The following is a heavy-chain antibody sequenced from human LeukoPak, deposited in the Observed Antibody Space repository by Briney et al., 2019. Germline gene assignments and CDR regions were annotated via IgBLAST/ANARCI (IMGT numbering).Heavy chain of an antibody. J-gene: IGHJ3*02. CDR2: IYHSGST. Sequence: SETLSLTCAVSGYSISSGYYWGWIRQPPGKGLEWIGSIYHSGSTYYNPSPKSRVTISVDTSKNQFSLKLSSVTAADTAVYYCARVEGSYYMGDAFDIWGQGTMVTVSS. V-gene: IGHV4-38-2*01. D-gene: IGHD1-26*01. CDR1: GYSISSGYY. CDR3: ARVEGSYYMGDAFDI.